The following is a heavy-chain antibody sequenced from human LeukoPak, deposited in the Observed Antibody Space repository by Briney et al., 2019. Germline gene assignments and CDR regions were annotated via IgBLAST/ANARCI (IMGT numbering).Heavy chain of an antibody. J-gene: IGHJ6*03. CDR1: GGSISSGGYY. Sequence: SETLSLTCTVSGGSISSGGYYWSWIRQHPGKGLEWIGYIYYSGSTYYNPSLKSRVTMSVDTSKNQFSLKLSSVTAADTAVYFCARGGADKYFYYYMDIWGKGTTVSVSS. D-gene: IGHD1-26*01. V-gene: IGHV4-61*08. CDR2: IYYSGST. CDR3: ARGGADKYFYYYMDI.